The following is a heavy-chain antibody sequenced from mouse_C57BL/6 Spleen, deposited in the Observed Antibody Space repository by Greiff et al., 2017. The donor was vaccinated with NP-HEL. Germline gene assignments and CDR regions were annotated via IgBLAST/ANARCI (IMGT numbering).Heavy chain of an antibody. CDR1: GYTFTSYW. Sequence: QVQLQQSGAELVKPGASVKLSCKASGYTFTSYWMQWVKQRPGQGLEWIGEIDPSDSYTNYNQKFKGKATLTVDTSSSTAYMQLSSLTSEDSAVYYCAYGYYGYWGQGTTLTVSS. CDR2: IDPSDSYT. D-gene: IGHD2-3*01. J-gene: IGHJ2*01. CDR3: AYGYYGY. V-gene: IGHV1-50*01.